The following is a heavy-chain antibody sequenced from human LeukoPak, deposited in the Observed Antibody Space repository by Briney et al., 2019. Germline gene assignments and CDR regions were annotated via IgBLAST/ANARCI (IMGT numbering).Heavy chain of an antibody. CDR2: INHSGST. V-gene: IGHV4-34*01. CDR3: ARGPFSPYYYDSSGYYYFDY. CDR1: GGSFSGYY. D-gene: IGHD3-22*01. J-gene: IGHJ4*02. Sequence: SETLSLTCAVYGGSFSGYYWSWIRQPPGKGLEWIGEINHSGSTNYNPSLKSRVTISVDASKNQFSLKLSSVTAADTAVYYCARGPFSPYYYDSSGYYYFDYWGQGTLVTVSS.